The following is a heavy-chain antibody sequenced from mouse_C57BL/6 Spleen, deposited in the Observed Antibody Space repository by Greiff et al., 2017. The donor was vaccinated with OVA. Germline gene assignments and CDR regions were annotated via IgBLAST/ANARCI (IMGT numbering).Heavy chain of an antibody. CDR1: GYAFSSSW. CDR2: IYPGDGDT. CDR3: ARRCNYDYFDY. V-gene: IGHV1-82*01. Sequence: QVQLQQSGPELVKPGASVKISCKASGYAFSSSWMNWVKQSPGKGLEWIGRIYPGDGDTNYNGKFKGKATLTADKSSSTAYMQLSSLTSEDSAVYFCARRCNYDYFDYWGQGTTLTVSS. J-gene: IGHJ2*01. D-gene: IGHD2-1*01.